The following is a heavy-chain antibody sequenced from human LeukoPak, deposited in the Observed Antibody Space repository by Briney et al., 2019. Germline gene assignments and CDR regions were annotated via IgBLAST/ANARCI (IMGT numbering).Heavy chain of an antibody. Sequence: SQTLSLTCAISGDSVSSNSAAWNWIRQSPPRGLEWLGRTYYRSKWYNEYAVSVKGRITINPDTSKNQFSLHLNSVTPEDTAVYYCARGGGYDHCDYWGQGTLVTVSS. CDR2: TYYRSKWYN. CDR3: ARGGGYDHCDY. D-gene: IGHD5-12*01. V-gene: IGHV6-1*01. J-gene: IGHJ4*02. CDR1: GDSVSSNSAA.